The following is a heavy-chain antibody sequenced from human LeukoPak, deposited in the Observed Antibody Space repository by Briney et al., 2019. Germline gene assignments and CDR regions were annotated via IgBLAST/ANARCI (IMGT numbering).Heavy chain of an antibody. CDR1: GGSISSYY. J-gene: IGHJ5*02. CDR3: ARDLDGYNNWFDP. CDR2: IYYSGST. Sequence: PSETLSLTCTVSGGSISSYYWSWIRQPPGKGLEWIGYIYYSGSTNYNPPLKSRVTISVDTSKNQFSLKLSSVTAADTAVYYCARDLDGYNNWFDPWGQGTLVTVSS. V-gene: IGHV4-59*12. D-gene: IGHD5-24*01.